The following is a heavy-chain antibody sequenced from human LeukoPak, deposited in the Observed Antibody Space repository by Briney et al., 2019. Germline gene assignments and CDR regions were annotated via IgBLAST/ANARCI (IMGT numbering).Heavy chain of an antibody. D-gene: IGHD1-14*01. CDR2: MNPNSGNT. CDR1: GYTFTSYD. CDR3: ARVVIRGTTGDGGDY. J-gene: IGHJ4*02. Sequence: ASVKVSCTASGYTFTSYDINWVRQAPGQGLEWMGWMNPNSGNTGYAQKFQGRVTMTRDTSITTAYMELSSLRSEDTAVYYCARVVIRGTTGDGGDYWGQGTLVTVSS. V-gene: IGHV1-8*01.